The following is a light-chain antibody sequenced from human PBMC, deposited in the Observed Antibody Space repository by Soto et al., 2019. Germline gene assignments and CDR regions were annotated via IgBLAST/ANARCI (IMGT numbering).Light chain of an antibody. CDR3: SAYTTRSAV. CDR2: EVT. Sequence: QSALTQPASVSGSPGQSITISCTGTSSDVGGYHYVSWYQQLPGKAPKLMIYEVTKRPSGVSNRFSVSKSDNTSSLTISGIQAEDEADYYCSAYTTRSAVFGTGTKLTVL. CDR1: SSDVGGYHY. V-gene: IGLV2-14*01. J-gene: IGLJ1*01.